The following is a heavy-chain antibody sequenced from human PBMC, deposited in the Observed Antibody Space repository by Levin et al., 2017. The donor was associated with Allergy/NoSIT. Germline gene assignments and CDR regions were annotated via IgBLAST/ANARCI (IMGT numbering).Heavy chain of an antibody. V-gene: IGHV4-59*01. D-gene: IGHD4-11*01. CDR3: ARGDYRFNDY. J-gene: IGHJ4*02. CDR2: MHWSGTT. CDR1: GGSLSGYY. Sequence: SQTPSLTCTVSGGSLSGYYWSWVRPPPGKGLEWIGFMHWSGTTNYNPSFESRVTISIDTSKNQFSLKLSSVTDADTAVYYCARGDYRFNDYWGQGTLVTVSS.